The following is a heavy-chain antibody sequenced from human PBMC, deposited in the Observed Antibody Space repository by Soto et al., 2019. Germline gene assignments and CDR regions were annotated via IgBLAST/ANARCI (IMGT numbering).Heavy chain of an antibody. CDR3: ARDDSTRMVRGVSR. J-gene: IGHJ3*01. CDR1: GFTFSIYW. V-gene: IGHV3-23*01. CDR2: VSGGGDMT. Sequence: PGGSLRLSCAASGFTFSIYWMTWVRQAPGKGLEWVSSVSGGGDMTYYADSVRGRFTISRDNSKNTLYLQMNRLRAEDTAVYYCARDDSTRMVRGVSRWGQGTLVTVS. D-gene: IGHD3-10*01.